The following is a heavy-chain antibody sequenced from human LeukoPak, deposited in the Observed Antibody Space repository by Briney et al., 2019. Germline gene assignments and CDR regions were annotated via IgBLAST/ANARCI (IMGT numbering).Heavy chain of an antibody. CDR2: ISSSGSTI. D-gene: IGHD6-13*01. CDR1: GFTFSDYY. CDR3: ARSSSWLPILFDY. Sequence: PGGSLRLSCAASGFTFSDYYMSWIRQAPGKGLEWVSYISSSGSTIYYADSVKGRFTISRDNAKNSLYLQMNSLRAEDTAVYYCARSSSWLPILFDYWGQGTLVTVSS. J-gene: IGHJ4*02. V-gene: IGHV3-11*01.